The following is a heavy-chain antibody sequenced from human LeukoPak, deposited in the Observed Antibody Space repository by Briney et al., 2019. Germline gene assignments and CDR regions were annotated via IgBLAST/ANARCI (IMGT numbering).Heavy chain of an antibody. CDR3: ARSDGSYFDY. CDR2: IWYDGNNK. V-gene: IGHV3-33*01. CDR1: GFIFSTYG. J-gene: IGHJ4*02. D-gene: IGHD5-24*01. Sequence: GGSLRLSCAASGFIFSTYGMHWVRQAPGKGLEWVAIIWYDGNNKYYADSVKGRFTIFRDNSKNTLSLQMSSLRAEDTAVYYCARSDGSYFDYWGQGTLVTVSS.